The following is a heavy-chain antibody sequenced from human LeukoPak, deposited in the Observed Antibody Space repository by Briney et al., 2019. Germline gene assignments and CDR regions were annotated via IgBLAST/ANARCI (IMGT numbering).Heavy chain of an antibody. Sequence: GGSLRLSCAASGFTFSSYSMNWVRQAPGKGLEWVSSISSSSSYIYYADSVKGRFTIARDNAKSSLYLQMNSLRAEDTAVYYCAREGDYYGSGSYVDYWGQGTLVTVSS. J-gene: IGHJ4*02. CDR1: GFTFSSYS. CDR2: ISSSSSYI. V-gene: IGHV3-21*04. D-gene: IGHD3-10*01. CDR3: AREGDYYGSGSYVDY.